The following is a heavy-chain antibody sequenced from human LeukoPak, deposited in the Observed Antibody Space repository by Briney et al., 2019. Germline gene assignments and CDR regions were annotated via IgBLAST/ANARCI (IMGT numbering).Heavy chain of an antibody. D-gene: IGHD6-19*01. Sequence: ASVKVSCKASGYTYTTYGISWVRQAPGQGLEWMGGIIPIFGTANYAQKFQGRVTITTDESTSTAYMELSSLRSEDTAVYYCARVASSGWEDFYYYYMDVWGKGTTVTVSS. J-gene: IGHJ6*03. V-gene: IGHV1-69*05. CDR3: ARVASSGWEDFYYYYMDV. CDR1: GYTYTTYG. CDR2: IIPIFGTA.